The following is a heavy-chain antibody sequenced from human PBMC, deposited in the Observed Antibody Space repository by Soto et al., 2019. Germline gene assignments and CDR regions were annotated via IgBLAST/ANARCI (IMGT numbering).Heavy chain of an antibody. CDR1: GGSISSYY. V-gene: IGHV4-59*12. D-gene: IGHD2-21*02. Sequence: SETLSLTCTVSGGSISSYYWSWIRQPPGKGLEWIGYIYYSGSTNYNPSLKSRVTISVDTSKNQFSPKLSSVTAADTAVYFCAREDDGGDRDYYGLDVWGPGTTVTVSS. CDR3: AREDDGGDRDYYGLDV. J-gene: IGHJ6*02. CDR2: IYYSGST.